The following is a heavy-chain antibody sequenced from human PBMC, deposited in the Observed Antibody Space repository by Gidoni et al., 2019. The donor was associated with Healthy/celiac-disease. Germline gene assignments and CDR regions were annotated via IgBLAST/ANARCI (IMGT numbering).Heavy chain of an antibody. V-gene: IGHV1-69*06. CDR2: IILIFGTA. D-gene: IGHD1-26*01. CDR1: GATFSSYA. Sequence: QVQLVQSGAEVKLPGSSVTVSCQASGATFSSYAISWVRQAPGQGLEWMGGIILIFGTANYAQKFQGRVTITADKSTSTAYMELSSLRSEDTAVYDCARDKGYSGSYYGGFDYWGQGTLVTVSS. J-gene: IGHJ4*02. CDR3: ARDKGYSGSYYGGFDY.